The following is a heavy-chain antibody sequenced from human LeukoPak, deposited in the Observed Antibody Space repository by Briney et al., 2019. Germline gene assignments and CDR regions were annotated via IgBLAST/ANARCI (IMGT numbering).Heavy chain of an antibody. CDR2: IRNTGTTI. CDR1: GFTFGLSS. CDR3: ARDSRSHCGTAACYGPYFDY. Sequence: PGGSLRLSCTASGFTFGLSSMNWVRQAPGKGLEGVSYIRNTGTTIYYADSVKGRFTISRDNAKNSLYLQMNSLTDEDPAVYFCARDSRSHCGTAACYGPYFDYWGQGILVTVSS. J-gene: IGHJ4*02. D-gene: IGHD2-2*01. V-gene: IGHV3-48*02.